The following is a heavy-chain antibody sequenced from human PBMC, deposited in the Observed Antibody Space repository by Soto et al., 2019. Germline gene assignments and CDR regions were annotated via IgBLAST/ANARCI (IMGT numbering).Heavy chain of an antibody. Sequence: QVQLQQWGAGLLKPSETLSLTCAVYDGSFSGYQWSWIRQTPGKGLEWIVGINDSGNIKYNPSLNSRVSILVDSPTMQLSLRLSSVTAADTAVYYCARGLIMWFGELSRRGGYYYYMDVWGKGTTVTVSS. J-gene: IGHJ6*03. CDR3: ARGLIMWFGELSRRGGYYYYMDV. V-gene: IGHV4-34*01. D-gene: IGHD3-10*01. CDR1: DGSFSGYQ. CDR2: INDSGNI.